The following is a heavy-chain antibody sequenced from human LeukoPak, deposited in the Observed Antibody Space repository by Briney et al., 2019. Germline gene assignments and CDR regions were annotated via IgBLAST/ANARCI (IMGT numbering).Heavy chain of an antibody. CDR1: GYTFTGYY. CDR3: ARDGGYCTNGVCPYYYYMDV. V-gene: IGHV1-3*03. Sequence: ASVKVSCKASGYTFTGYYMHWVRQAPGQRLEWMGWINAGNGNTKYSQEFQGRVTITRDTSASTAYMELSSLRSEDMAVYYCARDGGYCTNGVCPYYYYMDVWGKGTTVTVSS. CDR2: INAGNGNT. D-gene: IGHD2-8*01. J-gene: IGHJ6*03.